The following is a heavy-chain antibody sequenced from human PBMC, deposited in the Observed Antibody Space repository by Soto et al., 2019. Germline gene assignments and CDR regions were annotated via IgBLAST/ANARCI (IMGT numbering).Heavy chain of an antibody. V-gene: IGHV1-69*01. D-gene: IGHD3-22*01. CDR3: ARVLKGYYDSSGYAFDI. Sequence: QVQLVQSGAEVKKPGSSVKVSCKASEGTFSSYAISWVRQAPGQGLEWMGGIIPIFGTANYAQKFQGRVTITADESTSTAYRELSSLRSEDTAVYYCARVLKGYYDSSGYAFDIWGQGTMVTVSS. CDR2: IIPIFGTA. J-gene: IGHJ3*02. CDR1: EGTFSSYA.